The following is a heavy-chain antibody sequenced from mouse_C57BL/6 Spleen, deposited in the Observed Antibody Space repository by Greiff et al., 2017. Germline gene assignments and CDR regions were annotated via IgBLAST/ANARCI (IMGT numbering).Heavy chain of an antibody. D-gene: IGHD1-1*01. Sequence: AASGFTFTDYYMSWVRQPPGKALEWLGFIRNKANGYTTEYSASVKGRFTISRDNSQSILYLQMNALRAEDSATYYCARSLGSSHAMDYWGQGTSVTVSS. CDR3: ARSLGSSHAMDY. CDR1: GFTFTDYY. J-gene: IGHJ4*01. V-gene: IGHV7-3*01. CDR2: IRNKANGYTT.